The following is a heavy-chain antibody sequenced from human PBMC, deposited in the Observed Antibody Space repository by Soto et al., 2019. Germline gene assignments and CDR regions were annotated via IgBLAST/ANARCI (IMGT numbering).Heavy chain of an antibody. CDR2: IYYSGST. Sequence: QVQLQESGPGLVKPSETLSLTCTVSGGSISSYYWCWIRQPPGQGLEWIGYIYYSGSTNYNPALKSRVTISVDTPTNQFTLKLSSETAADTAVYYCASLYPGYSEYFDYWGQGTLVTVSS. J-gene: IGHJ4*02. V-gene: IGHV4-59*08. CDR1: GGSISSYY. CDR3: ASLYPGYSEYFDY. D-gene: IGHD1-26*01.